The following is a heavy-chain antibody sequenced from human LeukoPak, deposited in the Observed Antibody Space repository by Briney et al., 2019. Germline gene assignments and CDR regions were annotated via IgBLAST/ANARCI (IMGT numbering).Heavy chain of an antibody. V-gene: IGHV1-2*02. CDR3: ARNALYCSSISCFIDY. D-gene: IGHD2-2*01. Sequence: ASVKVSCKPSGYTFTGYYIHWERQAPGQGLEWMGWINPNSGGTNYAQNFQGRVTMTRDTSITTAYMELTSLSSGDTAFYFCARNALYCSSISCFIDYWGQGTLVTVSS. CDR1: GYTFTGYY. J-gene: IGHJ4*02. CDR2: INPNSGGT.